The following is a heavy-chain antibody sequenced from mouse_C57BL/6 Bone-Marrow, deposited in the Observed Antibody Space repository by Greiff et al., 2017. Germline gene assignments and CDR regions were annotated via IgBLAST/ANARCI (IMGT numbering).Heavy chain of an antibody. V-gene: IGHV5-9*01. CDR1: GFTFSNYT. D-gene: IGHD1-1*01. CDR3: SRQVTTVLATKYFDV. CDR2: ISGGGGNT. Sequence: EVQLVESGGGLVKPGGSLKLSCAASGFTFSNYTMSWVRQTPEKRLQWVATISGGGGNTYYTDRVKGRFTLSRYNDKNILYLQMCSLQSEDTALYYCSRQVTTVLATKYFDVGGTGTTVTVSS. J-gene: IGHJ1*03.